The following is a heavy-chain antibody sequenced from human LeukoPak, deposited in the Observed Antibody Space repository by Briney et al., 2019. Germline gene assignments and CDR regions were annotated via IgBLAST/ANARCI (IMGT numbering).Heavy chain of an antibody. J-gene: IGHJ4*02. Sequence: GRSLRLSCAASGFTFSSYAMHWVRQAPGKGLEWVAVISYDGSNKYYTDSVKGRFTISRDNSKNALYLQMNSLRAEDTAIYYCTKGHTNGWYNSWGQGTLVAVSS. CDR1: GFTFSSYA. V-gene: IGHV3-30-3*01. CDR2: ISYDGSNK. D-gene: IGHD6-19*01. CDR3: TKGHTNGWYNS.